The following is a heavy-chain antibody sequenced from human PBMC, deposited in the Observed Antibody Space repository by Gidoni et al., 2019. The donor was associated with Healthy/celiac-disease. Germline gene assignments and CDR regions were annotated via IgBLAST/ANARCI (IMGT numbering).Heavy chain of an antibody. CDR2: IIPIFGTA. Sequence: QVQLVQSGAAVKKPGSPVQVSCKASGGTFSSYAISWVRQAPGQGLEWMGGIIPIFGTANYAQKFQGRVTITADESTSTAYMELSSLRSEDTAVYYCAMYYYDSSGYYYHHDYWGQGTLVTVSS. CDR3: AMYYYDSSGYYYHHDY. D-gene: IGHD3-22*01. J-gene: IGHJ4*02. CDR1: GGTFSSYA. V-gene: IGHV1-69*01.